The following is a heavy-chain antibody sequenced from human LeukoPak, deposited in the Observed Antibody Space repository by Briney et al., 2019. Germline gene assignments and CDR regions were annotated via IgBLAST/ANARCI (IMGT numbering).Heavy chain of an antibody. Sequence: PSESLSLTCAVYGGSFSGYYWSWIRQPTGNGLEWIGEINHSGSTNYNPSLKSRVTISVDTSKNQFSLKLSSVTAADTAVYYCARSTHYYGSGSYPTLFDYWGQGTLVTVSS. J-gene: IGHJ4*02. CDR1: GGSFSGYY. CDR2: INHSGST. D-gene: IGHD3-10*01. CDR3: ARSTHYYGSGSYPTLFDY. V-gene: IGHV4-34*01.